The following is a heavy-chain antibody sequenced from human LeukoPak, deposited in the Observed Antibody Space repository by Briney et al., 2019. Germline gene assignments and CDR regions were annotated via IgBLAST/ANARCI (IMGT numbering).Heavy chain of an antibody. V-gene: IGHV5-51*01. CDR1: GYSFTSYW. Sequence: GESLKISCKGSGYSFTSYWIGWARQMPGKGLEWMGVIYPGDSDTGYSPSFQGQVTISADKSISTAYLQWSSLKASDTAMYYCASPRRDGYNYYGMDVWGQGTTVTVSS. CDR3: ASPRRDGYNYYGMDV. J-gene: IGHJ6*02. CDR2: IYPGDSDT. D-gene: IGHD5-24*01.